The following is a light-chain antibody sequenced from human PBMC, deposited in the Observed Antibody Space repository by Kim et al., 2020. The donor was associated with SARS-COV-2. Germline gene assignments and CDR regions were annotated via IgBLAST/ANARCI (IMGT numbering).Light chain of an antibody. CDR1: QCIRNY. CDR2: AAS. J-gene: IGKJ3*01. V-gene: IGKV1-27*01. Sequence: ASVGDRVTITCRASQCIRNYLAWYQQKPGKVPKLLIYAASTLQSGVPSRFSGSGSGTDFTLTISSLQPEDVATYYCQKYNSAPLTFGPGTKVDIK. CDR3: QKYNSAPLT.